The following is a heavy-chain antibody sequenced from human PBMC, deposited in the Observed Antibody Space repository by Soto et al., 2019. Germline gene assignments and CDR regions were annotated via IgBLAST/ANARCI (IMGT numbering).Heavy chain of an antibody. CDR2: ISYDSSNK. V-gene: IGHV3-30*18. CDR1: GFTFSYG. D-gene: IGHD2-15*01. Sequence: VQLLESGGGLIQPGGTLRLSCAASGFTFSYGIPWLRQAPGKGLEWVAYISYDSSNKFYGDSVKGRFTISRDNSKTTQFLQRNSLRAEDTAVYYCAKLVIGYCSGNTCDDYWGQGTLVAVSS. J-gene: IGHJ4*02. CDR3: AKLVIGYCSGNTCDDY.